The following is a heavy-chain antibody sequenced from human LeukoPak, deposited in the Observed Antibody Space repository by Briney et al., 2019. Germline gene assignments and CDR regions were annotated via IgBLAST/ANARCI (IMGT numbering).Heavy chain of an antibody. Sequence: PGGSLRLSCAASGFTFSSNGMHWVRQAPGKGLEWVAVIYYDGNTQYYADSVKGRFTISRDNFKNTLSLQMNSLRADDTAVYYCARWGAGRTSDYWGQGTLVTVSS. CDR1: GFTFSSNG. D-gene: IGHD1-26*01. CDR2: IYYDGNTQ. CDR3: ARWGAGRTSDY. J-gene: IGHJ4*02. V-gene: IGHV3-33*01.